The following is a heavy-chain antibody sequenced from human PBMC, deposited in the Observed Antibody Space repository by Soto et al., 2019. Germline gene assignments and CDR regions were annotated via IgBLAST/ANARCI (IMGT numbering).Heavy chain of an antibody. D-gene: IGHD2-2*01. V-gene: IGHV4-31*03. CDR1: GGSISSGGYY. Sequence: SETLSLTCTVSGGSISSGGYYWSWIRQHPGKGLEWIGYIYYSGSTYYNPSLKSRVTISVDTSKNQFSLKLSSVTAADTAVYYCARVDQLPNLVDPWGQGTLVTVSS. CDR2: IYYSGST. CDR3: ARVDQLPNLVDP. J-gene: IGHJ5*02.